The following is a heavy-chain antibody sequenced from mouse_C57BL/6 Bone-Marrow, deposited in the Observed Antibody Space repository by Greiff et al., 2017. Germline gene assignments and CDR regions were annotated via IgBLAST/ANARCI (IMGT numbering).Heavy chain of an antibody. CDR1: GYTFTDYY. CDR2: INPNNGGT. V-gene: IGHV1-26*01. D-gene: IGHD4-1*01. CDR3: GLALGDY. Sequence: VQLQQSGPELVKPGASVKISCKASGYTFTDYYMNWVKQSHGKSLEWIGDINPNNGGTSYNQKFKGKATLTVDKSSSTAYMELRSLTSEDSAVSYCGLALGDYWGQGTTLTVSS. J-gene: IGHJ2*01.